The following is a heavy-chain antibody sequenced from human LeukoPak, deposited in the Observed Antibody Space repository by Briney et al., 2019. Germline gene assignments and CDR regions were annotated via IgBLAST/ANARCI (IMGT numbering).Heavy chain of an antibody. CDR1: GYSFTNYW. CDR3: ARHMWNYGSFDY. CDR2: VDPSDSSS. D-gene: IGHD1-7*01. J-gene: IGHJ4*02. Sequence: PGESLKISCKGSGYSFTNYWISWVRQMPGKGLEWMGRVDPSDSSSDYSPSFQGHVTISADKSINTAYLQCSTLKASDTAIYYCARHMWNYGSFDYRGQGTLITVSS. V-gene: IGHV5-10-1*01.